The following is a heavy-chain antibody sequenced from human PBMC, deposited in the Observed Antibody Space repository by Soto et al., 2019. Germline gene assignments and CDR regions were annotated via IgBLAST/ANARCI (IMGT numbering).Heavy chain of an antibody. V-gene: IGHV5-51*01. CDR3: ARNSTSPPRTFDI. Sequence: GESLKISCKASGYSFSTYWIGWVRQMPGKGLEWMGMIYPPDSDTRYNPSLKGQVTISVDKSISTAYLQWSSLKAADTAIYYCARNSTSPPRTFDIWGQGTMVTVSS. D-gene: IGHD5-18*01. CDR1: GYSFSTYW. CDR2: IYPPDSDT. J-gene: IGHJ3*02.